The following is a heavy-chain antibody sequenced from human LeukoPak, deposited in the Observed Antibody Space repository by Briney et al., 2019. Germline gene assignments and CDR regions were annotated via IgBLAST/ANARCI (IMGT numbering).Heavy chain of an antibody. V-gene: IGHV1-2*02. D-gene: IGHD3-3*01. J-gene: IGHJ4*02. CDR1: GYTFTGYY. Sequence: ASVKVSCKASGYTFTGYYMHWARQAPGQGLEWMGWINPNSGGTNYAQKFQGRVTMTRDTSISTAYMELSRLRSDDTAVYYCARGYDFWSGNFDYWGQGTLVTVSS. CDR2: INPNSGGT. CDR3: ARGYDFWSGNFDY.